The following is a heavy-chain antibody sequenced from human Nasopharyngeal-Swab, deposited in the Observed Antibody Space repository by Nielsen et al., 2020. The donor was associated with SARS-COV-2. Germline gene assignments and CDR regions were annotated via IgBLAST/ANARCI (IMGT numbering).Heavy chain of an antibody. CDR2: INPSGGST. V-gene: IGHV1-46*01. Sequence: WVRQAPGQGLEWMGIINPSGGSTSYAQKFQGRVTITADESTSTAYMELSSLRSEDTAVYYCARDPADCSGGSCEARWGQGTLVTVSS. CDR3: ARDPADCSGGSCEAR. J-gene: IGHJ4*02. D-gene: IGHD2-15*01.